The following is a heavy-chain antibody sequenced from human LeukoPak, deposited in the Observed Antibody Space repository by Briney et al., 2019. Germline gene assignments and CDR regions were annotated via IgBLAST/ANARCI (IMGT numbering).Heavy chain of an antibody. J-gene: IGHJ4*02. V-gene: IGHV4-59*13. CDR3: ARQERYSSSWYYFDY. CDR1: GGSISIYY. D-gene: IGHD6-13*01. Sequence: SETLSLICSLSGGSISIYYGSWLRQPPGKGLEWLGYIYYSGSTNYNPSLKSRVTISVDTSKNQFSLKLSSVTAADTAVYYCARQERYSSSWYYFDYWGQGTLVTVSS. CDR2: IYYSGST.